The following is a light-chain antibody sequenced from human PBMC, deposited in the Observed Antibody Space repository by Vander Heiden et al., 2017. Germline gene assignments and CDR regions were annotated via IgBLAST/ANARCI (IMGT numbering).Light chain of an antibody. CDR3: QQSSVLPYT. V-gene: IGKV6-21*01. J-gene: IGKJ2*01. CDR1: RNIGTN. Sequence: IVLTQSPHFQSVTPAYNVTITCRASRNIGTNVHLYQRKPDQSPKLLIKFASQSFSGVPSRFNGSGSGTDFSLSINSLEAEDAATYDFQQSSVLPYTFGQGAKLEIK. CDR2: FAS.